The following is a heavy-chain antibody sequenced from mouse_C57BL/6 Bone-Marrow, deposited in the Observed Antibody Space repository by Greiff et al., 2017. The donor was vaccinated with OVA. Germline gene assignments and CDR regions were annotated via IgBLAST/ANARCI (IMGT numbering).Heavy chain of an antibody. CDR2: ISNLAYSI. CDR3: ARQTAQYYFDY. J-gene: IGHJ2*01. Sequence: EVKLVESGGGLVQPGGSLKLSCAASGFTFSDYGMAWVRQAPRKGPEWVAFISNLAYSIYYADTVTGRFTISRENAKNTLYLEMSSLRSEDTAMYYCARQTAQYYFDYWGQGTTLTVSS. D-gene: IGHD3-2*02. V-gene: IGHV5-15*01. CDR1: GFTFSDYG.